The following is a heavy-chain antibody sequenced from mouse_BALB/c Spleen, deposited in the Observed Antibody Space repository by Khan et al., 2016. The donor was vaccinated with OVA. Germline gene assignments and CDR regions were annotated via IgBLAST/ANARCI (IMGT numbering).Heavy chain of an antibody. CDR2: IWSDGKT. CDR3: ARQSFPGYFDV. CDR1: GFSLTSYG. V-gene: IGHV2-6-1*01. Sequence: QVQLQQSGPGLVAPSQSLSITCTISGFSLTSYGIHWVRQPPGKGLEWLVVIWSDGKTTYNSALKSRLSIIKDNSKSQVFLKMNSLQTDDTAMYYCARQSFPGYFDVWGAGTTVTVSS. J-gene: IGHJ1*01.